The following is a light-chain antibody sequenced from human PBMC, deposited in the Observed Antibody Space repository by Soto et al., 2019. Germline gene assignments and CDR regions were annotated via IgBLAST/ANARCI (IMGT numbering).Light chain of an antibody. J-gene: IGKJ4*01. CDR2: DAS. CDR1: QSINRY. V-gene: IGKV3-15*01. CDR3: KQYKDSSPIT. Sequence: EIVMTQSPATLSVSPGERATLSCRASQSINRYVAWYQQKRGQAPRLLIYDASNRATGIPARFSGSGSGTEFSLTTSSLQAEDFAAYYCKQYKDSSPITFGGGTQVEIK.